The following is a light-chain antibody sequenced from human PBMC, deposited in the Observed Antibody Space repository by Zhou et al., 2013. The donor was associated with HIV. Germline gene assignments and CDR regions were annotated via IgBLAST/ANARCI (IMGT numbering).Light chain of an antibody. CDR2: AAS. CDR1: QGISSY. Sequence: DIQLTQSPSFLSASVGDRVIITCRASQGISSYLAWYQQKPGKAPKLLIYAASTLQSGVPSRFSGSGSGTEFTLTISSLQPEDFATYYCQQYRSYPITFGQGTRLDIK. V-gene: IGKV1-9*01. CDR3: QQYRSYPIT. J-gene: IGKJ5*01.